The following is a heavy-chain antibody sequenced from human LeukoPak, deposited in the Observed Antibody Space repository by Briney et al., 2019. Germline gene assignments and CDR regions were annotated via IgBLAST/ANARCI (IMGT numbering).Heavy chain of an antibody. Sequence: PGGSLRLSCAAPGFTFSSYWMHWVRQAPGKGLVWVSRIKSDGSSTSYADSVKGRFTISRDNAKNTLYLQMNSLRAEDTAVYYCARSVSSRFTSPRRPYYFDSWGQGTLVTVSS. D-gene: IGHD2-2*01. V-gene: IGHV3-74*01. J-gene: IGHJ4*02. CDR1: GFTFSSYW. CDR2: IKSDGSST. CDR3: ARSVSSRFTSPRRPYYFDS.